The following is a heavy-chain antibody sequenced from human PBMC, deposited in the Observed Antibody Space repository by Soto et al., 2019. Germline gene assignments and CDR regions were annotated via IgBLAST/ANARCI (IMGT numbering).Heavy chain of an antibody. CDR2: IRYDGSNK. Sequence: GGSLRLSCAASGFTFSSYCMHWVRQAPGKELEWVSVIRYDGSNKDYADSVKGRFTISRDNAKDTLYLQMNSLRVEDTAVYYCAMGTMDVWGKGTTVTVSS. CDR1: GFTFSSYC. D-gene: IGHD7-27*01. J-gene: IGHJ6*04. V-gene: IGHV3-33*03. CDR3: AMGTMDV.